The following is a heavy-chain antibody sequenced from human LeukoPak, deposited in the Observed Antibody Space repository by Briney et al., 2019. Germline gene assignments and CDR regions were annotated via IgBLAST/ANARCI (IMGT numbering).Heavy chain of an antibody. CDR2: IYQDGREK. CDR1: GFTFSSYA. Sequence: GRSLRLSCAASGFTFSSYAMSWLRQAPGKGLEWVANIYQDGREKYYVTSVRGRFTISRDNAKNSLYLQMDSLRAEDTGVYYCASEWPSSSWYDYWGQGTLVTVSS. J-gene: IGHJ4*02. CDR3: ASEWPSSSWYDY. D-gene: IGHD6-13*01. V-gene: IGHV3-7*01.